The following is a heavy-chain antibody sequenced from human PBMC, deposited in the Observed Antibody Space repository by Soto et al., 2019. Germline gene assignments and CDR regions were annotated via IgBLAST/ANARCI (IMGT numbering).Heavy chain of an antibody. CDR2: IYYSGST. CDR1: CGSISSYN. J-gene: IGHJ6*02. V-gene: IGHV4-59*01. CDR3: ARDTDWGSRLGGMDV. Sequence: WYPLSLTCAVSCGSISSYNWSWMRQPPGKGLEWIGYIYYSGSTNYNPPLKSRVTLSVDTSKNHFSLKMSSVTAADTAVYYCARDTDWGSRLGGMDVWGQGTTVTVSS. D-gene: IGHD7-27*01.